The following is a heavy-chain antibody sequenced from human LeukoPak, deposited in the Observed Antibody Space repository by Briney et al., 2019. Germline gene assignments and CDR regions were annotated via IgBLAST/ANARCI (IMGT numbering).Heavy chain of an antibody. J-gene: IGHJ4*02. CDR3: ARRSTLYSSGRFYFDY. D-gene: IGHD6-19*01. Sequence: ASVKVSCKASGYTFTSYGITCVRQAPGQGLEWMGWISAHDGTRNYALKHEDRVTMTTDTSTSTAYMELRGLRSDDTAVYYCARRSTLYSSGRFYFDYWGQGTLVTVSS. V-gene: IGHV1-18*01. CDR2: ISAHDGTR. CDR1: GYTFTSYG.